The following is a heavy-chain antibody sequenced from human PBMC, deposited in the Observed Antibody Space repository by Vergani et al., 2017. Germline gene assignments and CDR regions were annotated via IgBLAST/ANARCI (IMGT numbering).Heavy chain of an antibody. CDR1: GGSFSGYY. V-gene: IGHV4-34*01. CDR2: INHSGST. CDR3: ARAIAAAGTYSGFYYGMDV. Sequence: QVQLQQWGAGLLKPSETLSLTCAVYGGSFSGYYWSWIRQPPGKGLEWIGEINHSGSTNYNPSLKSRVTISVDTSKNQFSLKLSSVTAADTAVYYCARAIAAAGTYSGFYYGMDVWGQGTTVTVSS. J-gene: IGHJ6*02. D-gene: IGHD6-13*01.